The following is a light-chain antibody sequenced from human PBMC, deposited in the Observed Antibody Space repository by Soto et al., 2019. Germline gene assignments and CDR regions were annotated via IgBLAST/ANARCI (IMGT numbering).Light chain of an antibody. CDR2: DAS. J-gene: IGKJ1*01. CDR1: QTISGW. CDR3: QQYETFSGT. V-gene: IGKV1-5*01. Sequence: DIQMTQSPSTLSGSVGDRVTITCQASQTISGWLAWYQQKPGEAPKLLIYDASALPRGVPSRFSGSGSGTKFTLTIASLQPDDFATYYCQQYETFSGTFGPGTKVDIK.